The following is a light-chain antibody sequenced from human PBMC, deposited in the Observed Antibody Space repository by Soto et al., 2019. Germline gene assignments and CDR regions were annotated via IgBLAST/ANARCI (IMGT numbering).Light chain of an antibody. CDR2: DAS. V-gene: IGKV3-11*01. J-gene: IGKJ1*01. CDR3: QQSSNWPPWK. CDR1: QSVSSY. Sequence: EIVLTHSPATLSFSPLEIATLSFSSSQSVSSYLALYQQKPGQAPRLLIYDASNRATGIPARFSGSGSGTDFTLTISSLEPEDFAVYYCQQSSNWPPWKFGQGTKVDIK.